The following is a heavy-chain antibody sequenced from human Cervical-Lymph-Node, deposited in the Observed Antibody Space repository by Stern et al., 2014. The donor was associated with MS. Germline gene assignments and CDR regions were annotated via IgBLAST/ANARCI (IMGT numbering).Heavy chain of an antibody. CDR2: IIRPVGTA. CDR1: GD. CDR3: ARGAGDNWFDP. Sequence: QVQLVQSGAVVKKPGSSVRVSCKASGDISWLRQAPGQGLEWMGGIIRPVGTAHYTQRFQGRLTITADRSTNTPYMKLTSLRSDDPAIYYCARGAGDNWFDPWGQGTLVSVSS. V-gene: IGHV1-69*06. D-gene: IGHD3-10*01. J-gene: IGHJ5*02.